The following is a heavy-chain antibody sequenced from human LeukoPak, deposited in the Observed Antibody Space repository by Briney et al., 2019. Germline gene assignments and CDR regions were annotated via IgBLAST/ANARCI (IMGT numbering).Heavy chain of an antibody. CDR2: IHYGGST. Sequence: PSETLSLTCAVSGGSISSGGYYWSWIRQHPGKGLEWIGYIHYGGSTYYNPSLKSRVIISVDTSKNQFSLKLSSVTAADTAVYYCARRGSVPDARVDPWGQGTLVTVSS. D-gene: IGHD2-2*01. CDR1: GGSISSGGYY. CDR3: ARRGSVPDARVDP. J-gene: IGHJ5*02. V-gene: IGHV4-31*11.